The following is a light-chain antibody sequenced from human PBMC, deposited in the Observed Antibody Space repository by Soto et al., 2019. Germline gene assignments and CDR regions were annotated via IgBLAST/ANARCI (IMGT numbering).Light chain of an antibody. J-gene: IGLJ1*01. Sequence: QSVLTQPAAVSGSPGQSIAISCTGTSSDVGTYNSVSWYQQYPGKAPKPMIHDVSNRPSGVSDRFSGSKSGNTASLTISGLQSEDEADYYCSSYTSSSSYVFGSGTRSPS. V-gene: IGLV2-14*01. CDR3: SSYTSSSSYV. CDR2: DVS. CDR1: SSDVGTYNS.